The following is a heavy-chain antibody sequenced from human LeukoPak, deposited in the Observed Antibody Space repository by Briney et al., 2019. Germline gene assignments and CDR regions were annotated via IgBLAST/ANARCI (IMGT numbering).Heavy chain of an antibody. Sequence: SETLSLTCTVSGRSISSSSYYWDWIRQPPGKGLEWIGRIYYSGSTHYNPALKIPFTISVTTPKNQFALKLISGSAPDTAVYYCARRSCSGGTCYESRGWFDSWGQGTLVTVSS. V-gene: IGHV4-39*06. J-gene: IGHJ5*01. CDR3: ARRSCSGGTCYESRGWFDS. D-gene: IGHD2-15*01. CDR2: IYYSGST. CDR1: GRSISSSSYY.